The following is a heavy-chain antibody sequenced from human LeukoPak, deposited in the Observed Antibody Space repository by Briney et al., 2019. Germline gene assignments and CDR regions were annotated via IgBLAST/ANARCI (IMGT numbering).Heavy chain of an antibody. J-gene: IGHJ4*02. V-gene: IGHV3-30*02. CDR2: IRYDGSNK. CDR3: AKTGGLRFLEWLLPFDY. D-gene: IGHD3-3*01. Sequence: GGSPRLSCAASGFTFSSYGMHWVRQAPGKGLEWVAFIRYDGSNKYYADSVKGRFTISRDNSKNTLYLQMNSLRAEDTAVYYCAKTGGLRFLEWLLPFDYWGQGTLVTVSS. CDR1: GFTFSSYG.